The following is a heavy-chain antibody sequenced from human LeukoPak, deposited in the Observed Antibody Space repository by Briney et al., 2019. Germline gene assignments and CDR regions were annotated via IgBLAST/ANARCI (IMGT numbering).Heavy chain of an antibody. V-gene: IGHV3-9*03. D-gene: IGHD6-13*01. J-gene: IGHJ4*02. Sequence: GRSLRLSCAASGFTFDDYAMHWVRQAPGKGLEWVSGISWNSGSIGYADSVKGRFTISRDNAKNSLYLQMNSLRAEDMALYYCAKDHSAGIAAAGYFDYWGQGTLVTVSS. CDR1: GFTFDDYA. CDR3: AKDHSAGIAAAGYFDY. CDR2: ISWNSGSI.